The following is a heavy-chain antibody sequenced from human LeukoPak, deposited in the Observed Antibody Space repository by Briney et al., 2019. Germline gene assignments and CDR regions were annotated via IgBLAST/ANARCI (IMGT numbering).Heavy chain of an antibody. V-gene: IGHV4-30-2*01. J-gene: IGHJ4*02. Sequence: SETLSLTCTVSGGSISSGGYYWSWIRQPPGKGLEWIGYIYHSGSTYYNPSLKSRVTISVDRSKNQFSLKLSSVTAADTAVYYCARLRNKYYFDYWGQGTLVTVSS. CDR3: ARLRNKYYFDY. CDR2: IYHSGST. CDR1: GGSISSGGYY.